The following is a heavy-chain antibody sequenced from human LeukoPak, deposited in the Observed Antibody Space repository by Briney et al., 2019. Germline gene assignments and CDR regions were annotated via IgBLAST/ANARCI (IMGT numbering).Heavy chain of an antibody. Sequence: GGSLRLSCAASGFTFSSYTIHWVRQPPGKGLEWVAVISFDGSNKYYADSVKGRFTISRDNSKNTLYLQMNSLRAEDTAVYYCAKTRPLDSSSWSHGDYWGQGTLVTVSS. CDR3: AKTRPLDSSSWSHGDY. V-gene: IGHV3-30-3*02. D-gene: IGHD6-13*01. CDR2: ISFDGSNK. J-gene: IGHJ4*02. CDR1: GFTFSSYT.